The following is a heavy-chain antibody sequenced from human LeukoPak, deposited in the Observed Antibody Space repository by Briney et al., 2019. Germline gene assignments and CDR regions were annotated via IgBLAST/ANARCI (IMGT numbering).Heavy chain of an antibody. Sequence: ASVKVSCKASGYTFTSYDINWVRQATGQGLEWMGWMNPNSGNTGYAQKFQGRVTMTRNTSISTAYMKMSSLRSEDTAVYYCARRRVVPAAIRRRPPTFWFDPWGQGTLVTVSS. CDR3: ARRRVVPAAIRRRPPTFWFDP. V-gene: IGHV1-8*01. CDR2: MNPNSGNT. J-gene: IGHJ5*02. D-gene: IGHD2-2*02. CDR1: GYTFTSYD.